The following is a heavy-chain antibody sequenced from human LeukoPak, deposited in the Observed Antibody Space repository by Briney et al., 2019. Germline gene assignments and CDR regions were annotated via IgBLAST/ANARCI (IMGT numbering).Heavy chain of an antibody. CDR1: GFTLSSNW. Sequence: GGSLRLSCAASGFTLSSNWMHWVRQAPGKGLVWVSRINGDGSSTSYADSVKGRFTISRDNAKNSLYLQMNSLRAEDTAVYYCARAHNWKYGSFDFWGQGTLVTVSS. D-gene: IGHD1-7*01. J-gene: IGHJ4*02. CDR2: INGDGSST. CDR3: ARAHNWKYGSFDF. V-gene: IGHV3-74*01.